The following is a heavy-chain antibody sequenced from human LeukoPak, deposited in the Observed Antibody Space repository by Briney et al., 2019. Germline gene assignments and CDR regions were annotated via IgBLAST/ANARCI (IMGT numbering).Heavy chain of an antibody. D-gene: IGHD3-10*01. Sequence: SETLSLTCSVSGGSISSINSGTYYWSWMRQPAGKGLEWIGRIYAGGSINYNPSLNGRVTISIDRSKNQFSLKLSSVTAADTALYYCAAGGDEFAYWGQGTLVTVSS. V-gene: IGHV4-61*02. CDR1: GGSISSINSGTYY. CDR2: IYAGGSI. J-gene: IGHJ4*02. CDR3: AAGGDEFAY.